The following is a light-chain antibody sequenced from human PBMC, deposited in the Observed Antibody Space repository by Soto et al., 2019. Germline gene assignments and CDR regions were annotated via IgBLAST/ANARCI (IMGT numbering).Light chain of an antibody. V-gene: IGKV3-11*01. Sequence: EIVLAQSPATLSFSPGERATLSCRASQSVSISLAWYQQKPGQAPRLLIYDASNRATGVPARFSGSGSGTDFTLTVSSLEAEDFALYYCQQRSNWPPEITFGQGTRLEIK. CDR3: QQRSNWPPEIT. CDR2: DAS. CDR1: QSVSIS. J-gene: IGKJ5*01.